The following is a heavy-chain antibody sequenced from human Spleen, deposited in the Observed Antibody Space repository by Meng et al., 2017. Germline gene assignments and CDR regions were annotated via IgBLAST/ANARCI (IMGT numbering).Heavy chain of an antibody. D-gene: IGHD6-19*01. CDR2: INTNTGNP. CDR3: ARMTVAGMAY. CDR1: GYPFISYA. Sequence: QLQRGHLGLNWNRPGAPAKVSCKSSGYPFISYAMNWVRQAPGQGLEWMGWINTNTGNPTYAQGFTGRFVFSLDTSVSTAYLQITSLKAEDTAVYYCARMTVAGMAYWGQGTLVTVSS. V-gene: IGHV7-4-1*02. J-gene: IGHJ4*02.